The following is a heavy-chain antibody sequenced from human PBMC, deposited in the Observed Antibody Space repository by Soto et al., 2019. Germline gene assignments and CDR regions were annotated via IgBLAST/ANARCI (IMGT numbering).Heavy chain of an antibody. Sequence: LGESLKISCQGSGYSRSAYWITWVRHMPGRGLEWMGRIDPRDSYTNYSPSFEGHVTISADKTNTTTYLQWSSLKASDTATHYCATPRIEQATWDYWGKGTQVTVSS. CDR3: ATPRIEQATWDY. D-gene: IGHD5-12*01. V-gene: IGHV5-10-1*01. CDR2: IDPRDSYT. CDR1: GYSRSAYW. J-gene: IGHJ4*02.